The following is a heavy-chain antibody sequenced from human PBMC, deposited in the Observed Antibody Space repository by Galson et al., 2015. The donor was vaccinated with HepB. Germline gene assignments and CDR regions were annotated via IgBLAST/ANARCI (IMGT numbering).Heavy chain of an antibody. J-gene: IGHJ4*02. CDR2: ISGSGGST. D-gene: IGHD6-13*01. V-gene: IGHV3-23*01. CDR1: GFTFSSYA. Sequence: SLRLSCAASGFTFSSYAMSWVRQAPGKGLEWVSAISGSGGSTYYADSVKGRFTISRDNSKNTLYLQMNSLRAEDTAVYYCAKDLGIAAAGPLVPFDYWGQGTLVTVSS. CDR3: AKDLGIAAAGPLVPFDY.